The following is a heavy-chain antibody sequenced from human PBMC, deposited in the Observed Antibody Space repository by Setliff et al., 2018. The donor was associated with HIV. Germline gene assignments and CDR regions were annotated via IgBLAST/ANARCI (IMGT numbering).Heavy chain of an antibody. CDR2: INHSGST. Sequence: SETLSLTCTVSAGSIRSSTYYWSWIRQSPGKGLEWIGEINHSGSTHYNPSPKSRATISVDTSKNQFSLRLNSVTAADTAVYYCARGATLLPGYSDRWEYFYMDVWGKGTTVTVSS. CDR3: ARGATLLPGYSDRWEYFYMDV. CDR1: AGSIRSSTYY. V-gene: IGHV4-39*07. J-gene: IGHJ6*03. D-gene: IGHD5-12*01.